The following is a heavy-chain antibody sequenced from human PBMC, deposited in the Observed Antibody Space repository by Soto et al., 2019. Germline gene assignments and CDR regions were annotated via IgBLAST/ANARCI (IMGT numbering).Heavy chain of an antibody. Sequence: QVQLVQSGAEVKKPGASGKVSCKASGYTFTSYGISWVRQAPGQGLEWMGWISAYNGNTNYAQKLQGRVTMTTDTXTXTXXXXXXXXXXXAXAVXXXXRGXXGTTVTPGWGQGTLVTVSS. J-gene: IGHJ4*02. CDR3: XRGXXGTTVTPG. D-gene: IGHD1-7*01. CDR1: GYTFTSYG. V-gene: IGHV1-18*01. CDR2: ISAYNGNT.